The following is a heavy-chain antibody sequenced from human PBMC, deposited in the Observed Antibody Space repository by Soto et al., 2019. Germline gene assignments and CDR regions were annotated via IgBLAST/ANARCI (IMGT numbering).Heavy chain of an antibody. V-gene: IGHV3-23*01. CDR3: AKQTTDYDILTGYYPRFDP. Sequence: GGSLRLSCAASGFTFSSYAMSWVRQAPGKGLEWVSAISGSGGSTYYADSVKGRFTISRDNSKNTLYLQMNSLRAEDTAVYYCAKQTTDYDILTGYYPRFDPWGQGTLVTVSS. D-gene: IGHD3-9*01. J-gene: IGHJ5*02. CDR1: GFTFSSYA. CDR2: ISGSGGST.